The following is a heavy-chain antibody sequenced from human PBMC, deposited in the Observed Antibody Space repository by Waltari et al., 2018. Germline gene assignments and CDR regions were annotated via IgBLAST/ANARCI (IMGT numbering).Heavy chain of an antibody. CDR3: ARDGRGDCSSTSCYPYYYYYMDV. V-gene: IGHV4-4*07. J-gene: IGHJ6*03. Sequence: QVQLQESGPGLVKPSETLSLTCTVSGGSISSYYWSWIRQPAGKGLEWIGRIYTSGSTNYNPSLKSRVTMSVDTSKNQFSLKLSSVTAADTAVYYCARDGRGDCSSTSCYPYYYYYMDVWGQGTLVTVSS. CDR2: IYTSGST. D-gene: IGHD2-2*01. CDR1: GGSISSYY.